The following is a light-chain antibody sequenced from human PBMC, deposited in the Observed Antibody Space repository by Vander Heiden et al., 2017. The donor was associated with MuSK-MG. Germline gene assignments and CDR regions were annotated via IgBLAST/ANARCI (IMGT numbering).Light chain of an antibody. CDR2: AAS. CDR3: QQSYSTHR. CDR1: QSISSY. Sequence: DIQMTQSPSSLSASVGDRVTITCRASQSISSYLNWYQQKPGKAPQLLIDAASRLQSGVPSRFSGSGSGTDFTLTISSLQPEDFVTYYCQQSYSTHRFGQGTKVEIK. J-gene: IGKJ1*01. V-gene: IGKV1-39*01.